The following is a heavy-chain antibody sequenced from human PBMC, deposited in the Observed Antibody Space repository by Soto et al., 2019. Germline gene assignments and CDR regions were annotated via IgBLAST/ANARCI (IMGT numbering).Heavy chain of an antibody. CDR1: GGSISGSY. D-gene: IGHD6-19*01. CDR3: ARSVAVPGAHIDY. V-gene: IGHV4-59*01. J-gene: IGHJ4*02. Sequence: NPSETLSLTCSVSGGSISGSYWSWIRQSPGKGLEWLGYVYYTGSTNYSPSLRSRVSISVDTSKNEFSLRLSSVTAADTAVYFCARSVAVPGAHIDYWGQATQGTVSS. CDR2: VYYTGST.